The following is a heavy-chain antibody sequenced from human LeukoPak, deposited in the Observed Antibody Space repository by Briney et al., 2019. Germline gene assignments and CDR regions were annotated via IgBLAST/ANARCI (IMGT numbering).Heavy chain of an antibody. V-gene: IGHV1-2*02. D-gene: IGHD1-26*01. CDR2: INPNSGGT. J-gene: IGHJ5*02. CDR1: GYTFTGYY. Sequence: GASVKVSCKASGYTFTGYYMHWVRQAPGQGLEWMGWINPNSGGTNYARKFQGRVTMTRDTSISTAYMELSRLRSDDTAVYYCARGSQWELRGIWFDPWGQGTLVTVSS. CDR3: ARGSQWELRGIWFDP.